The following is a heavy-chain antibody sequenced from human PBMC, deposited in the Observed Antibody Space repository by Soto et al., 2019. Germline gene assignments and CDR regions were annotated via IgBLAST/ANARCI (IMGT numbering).Heavy chain of an antibody. Sequence: ASVKVSCKASGYTFTGYYMHWVRQAPGQGLEWMGWINPNSGGTNYAQKFQGKVTMTRDTSISTAYMELSRLRSDDTAVYYCALVLRYFDWLLYSDPPGGMDVWGQGTTVTVSS. V-gene: IGHV1-2*02. D-gene: IGHD3-9*01. J-gene: IGHJ6*02. CDR3: ALVLRYFDWLLYSDPPGGMDV. CDR2: INPNSGGT. CDR1: GYTFTGYY.